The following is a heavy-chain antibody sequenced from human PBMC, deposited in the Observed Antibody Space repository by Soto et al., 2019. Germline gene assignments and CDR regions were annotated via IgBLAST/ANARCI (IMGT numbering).Heavy chain of an antibody. Sequence: SGPTLVNPTQTLTLTCTFSGFSLTTTGMCVNWIRQPPGKALEWLALIDWDDDKYYSTSLKTRLTISKDTSKNQVVLTMTDLDPGNTATFFCSRGGDNSCSWYAPWGQGTLVPVSS. V-gene: IGHV2-70*01. J-gene: IGHJ5*02. CDR1: GFSLTTTGMC. D-gene: IGHD2-2*01. CDR3: SRGGDNSCSWYAP. CDR2: IDWDDDK.